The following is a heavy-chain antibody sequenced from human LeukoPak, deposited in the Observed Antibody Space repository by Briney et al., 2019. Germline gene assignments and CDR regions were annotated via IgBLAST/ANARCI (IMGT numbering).Heavy chain of an antibody. J-gene: IGHJ6*02. CDR2: IIGSGGST. V-gene: IGHV3-23*01. Sequence: GGSLRLSYAASGFTFSSYAMSWVRQAPGKGLEWVSSIIGSGGSTYHVDFVKSRFTISRDNSKNTLYLQMNSPRAEDTAVYFCAKGIYYYYGMDVWGQGTTVTVSS. D-gene: IGHD2-15*01. CDR3: AKGIYYYYGMDV. CDR1: GFTFSSYA.